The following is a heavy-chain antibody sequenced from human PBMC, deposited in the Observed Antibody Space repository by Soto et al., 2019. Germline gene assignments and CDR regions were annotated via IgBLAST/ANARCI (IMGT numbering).Heavy chain of an antibody. J-gene: IGHJ4*02. CDR2: IFYDGSNK. CDR3: AKDICSTSSCYAVDF. Sequence: GGSLRLSCAASGLTFSAYGMHWVRQAPGKGLEWVAVIFYDGSNKYYADSVKGRFTISRDNSKNTLYLQMNSLRAEDTAVYYCAKDICSTSSCYAVDFWGQGTLVTVSS. V-gene: IGHV3-30*18. CDR1: GLTFSAYG. D-gene: IGHD2-2*01.